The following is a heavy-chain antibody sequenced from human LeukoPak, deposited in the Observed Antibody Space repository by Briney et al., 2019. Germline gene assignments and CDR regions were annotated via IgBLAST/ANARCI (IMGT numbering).Heavy chain of an antibody. J-gene: IGHJ6*02. CDR1: GYTLTELP. D-gene: IGHD2/OR15-2a*01. CDR2: FDPEDGET. CDR3: STLRESDV. V-gene: IGHV1-24*01. Sequence: ASVKVSCKVYGYTLTELPMHWVRQAPGKGLEWMGGFDPEDGETIYAQRFQGRVTMTDDTSTETAYMELSSLRSDDTAVYYCSTLRESDVWGQGTTVTVSS.